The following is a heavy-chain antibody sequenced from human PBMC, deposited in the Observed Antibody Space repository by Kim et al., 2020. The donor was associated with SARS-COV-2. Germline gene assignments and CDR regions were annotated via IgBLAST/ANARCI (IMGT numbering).Heavy chain of an antibody. V-gene: IGHV4-59*02. J-gene: IGHJ3*01. CDR3: ARTVEMSTIEAFDL. D-gene: IGHD1-1*01. CDR2: ISYSGNT. CDR1: SDSVSYYY. Sequence: SETLSLSCTVSSDSVSYYYWSWIRQPPGKGLEWIDYISYSGNTRYNPSLRSRVTISTDTSKNQFSLKLRSVTAADTAIYFCARTVEMSTIEAFDLWGQGT.